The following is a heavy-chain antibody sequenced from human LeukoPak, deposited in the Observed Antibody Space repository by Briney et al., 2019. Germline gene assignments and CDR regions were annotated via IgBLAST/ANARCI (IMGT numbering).Heavy chain of an antibody. D-gene: IGHD5-12*01. CDR1: GYTFAIYY. Sequence: ASVTVSFKSSGYTFAIYYIHWVRQALGQGLEWMGIIKPTCGNTGYAQNLQGRVTMTIDTSTSTVYMELSSLRSDDTAVFYYARGEYSAPDPYFDFWGQGTLVTVSS. V-gene: IGHV1-46*04. J-gene: IGHJ4*02. CDR3: ARGEYSAPDPYFDF. CDR2: IKPTCGNT.